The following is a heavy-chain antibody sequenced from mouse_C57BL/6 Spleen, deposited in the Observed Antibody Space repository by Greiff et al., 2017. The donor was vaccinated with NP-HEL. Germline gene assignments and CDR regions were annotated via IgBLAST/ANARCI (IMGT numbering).Heavy chain of an antibody. D-gene: IGHD1-1*01. CDR1: GFNIKDYY. V-gene: IGHV14-2*01. CDR3: ASDYGSSYAMDY. J-gene: IGHJ4*01. CDR2: IDPEDGET. Sequence: DVKLQESGAELVKPGASVKLSCTASGFNIKDYYMHWVKQRTEQGLEWIGRIDPEDGETKYAPKFQGKATITADTSSNTAYLQLSSLTSEDTAVYYCASDYGSSYAMDYWGQGTSVTVSS.